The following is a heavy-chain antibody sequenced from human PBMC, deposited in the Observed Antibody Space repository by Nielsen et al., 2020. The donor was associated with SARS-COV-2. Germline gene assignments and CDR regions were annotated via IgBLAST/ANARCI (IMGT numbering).Heavy chain of an antibody. Sequence: GESLKISCAASGFTFTDSYMSWVRQAPGKGLEWISYISSSGAYTNYADSVKGRFTISRDNAKKSLYLQMNSLRAEDTAFYHCARVGSGGAYGHLDYWGQGVQVTVSS. CDR2: ISSSGAYT. D-gene: IGHD3-10*01. CDR1: GFTFTDSY. CDR3: ARVGSGGAYGHLDY. V-gene: IGHV3-11*05. J-gene: IGHJ4*02.